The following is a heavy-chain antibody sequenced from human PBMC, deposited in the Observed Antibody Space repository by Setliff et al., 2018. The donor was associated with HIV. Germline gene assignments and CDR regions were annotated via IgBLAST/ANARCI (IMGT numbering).Heavy chain of an antibody. V-gene: IGHV4-59*01. D-gene: IGHD3-10*01. CDR3: ARAQMHRGVVAWSLYYFDY. Sequence: SETLSLTCIVSGGSMDNYYWNWVRQTPGKGLEWIGYIYESAYSHYTVSLRSRVTISMDTSKNQSSLTLRSVTAADRVVYYCARAQMHRGVVAWSLYYFDYWGQGALVTVSS. J-gene: IGHJ4*02. CDR2: IYESAYS. CDR1: GGSMDNYY.